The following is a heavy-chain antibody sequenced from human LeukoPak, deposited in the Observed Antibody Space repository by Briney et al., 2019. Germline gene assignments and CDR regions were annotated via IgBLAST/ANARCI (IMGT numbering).Heavy chain of an antibody. CDR3: ARVGGAYGDYEN. CDR1: GGSISSGDYY. V-gene: IGHV4-30-4*01. J-gene: IGHJ4*02. D-gene: IGHD4-17*01. Sequence: PSETLSLTCTVSGGSISSGDYYWSWIRQPPGKGLEWIGYIYYSGSTYYNPSLKSRVTISVDTSKNQFSLKLSSVTAADTAVYYCARVGGAYGDYENWGQGTLVTVSS. CDR2: IYYSGST.